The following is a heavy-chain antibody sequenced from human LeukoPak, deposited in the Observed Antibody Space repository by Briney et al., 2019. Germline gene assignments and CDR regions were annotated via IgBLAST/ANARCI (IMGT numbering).Heavy chain of an antibody. V-gene: IGHV3-11*04. Sequence: LSLTCTVSGYSISSGYYWGWIRQPPGKGLEWVSYISSSGSTIYYADSVKGRFTISRDNAKNSLYLQMNSLRAEDTAVYYCARRADDAFDIWGQGTMVTVSS. CDR3: ARRADDAFDI. CDR1: GYSISSGYY. CDR2: ISSSGSTI. J-gene: IGHJ3*02. D-gene: IGHD6-19*01.